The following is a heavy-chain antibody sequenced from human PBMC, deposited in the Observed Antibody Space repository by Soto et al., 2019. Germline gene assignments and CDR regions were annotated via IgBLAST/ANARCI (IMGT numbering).Heavy chain of an antibody. V-gene: IGHV1-69*01. J-gene: IGHJ6*02. D-gene: IGHD2-2*01. Sequence: QVQLVQSGAEVKKPGSSVKVSCKASGGTFSSYAISWVRQAPGQGLEWMGGIIPIFGTANYAQKFQGRVTITADESTSTAYMELSSLRSEDTAVYYCAREVHCSSTSCVLLYYYYGMDVWGQGTTVTVSS. CDR3: AREVHCSSTSCVLLYYYYGMDV. CDR2: IIPIFGTA. CDR1: GGTFSSYA.